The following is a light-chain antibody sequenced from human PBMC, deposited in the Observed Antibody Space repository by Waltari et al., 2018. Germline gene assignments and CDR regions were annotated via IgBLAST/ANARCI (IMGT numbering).Light chain of an antibody. J-gene: IGKJ4*01. CDR3: QQYNNWPLT. Sequence: ETVMTQSPPTLSVFPGERATLPCRASPSVSSDLAWYQQKPGQAPRLLIYGASTRATGIPGRFSGSGSGTEFTLTISSLQSEDFAVYYCQQYNNWPLTFGGGTKVEI. CDR2: GAS. V-gene: IGKV3-15*01. CDR1: PSVSSD.